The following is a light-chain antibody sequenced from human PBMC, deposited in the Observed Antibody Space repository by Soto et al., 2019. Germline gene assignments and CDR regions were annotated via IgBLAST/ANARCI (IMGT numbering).Light chain of an antibody. Sequence: EIVLTQSPATLALSPGERATLSSRASQSISSYLAWYQHKPGQAPRLLIYDASNRATGIPARFSGSGSGTDFILTISSLEPADFAVYYCQHRSNWKWTFGQGTKWIS. CDR2: DAS. J-gene: IGKJ1*01. V-gene: IGKV3-11*01. CDR3: QHRSNWKWT. CDR1: QSISSY.